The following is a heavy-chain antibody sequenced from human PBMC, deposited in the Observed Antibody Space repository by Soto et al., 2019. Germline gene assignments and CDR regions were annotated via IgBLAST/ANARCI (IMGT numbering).Heavy chain of an antibody. J-gene: IGHJ6*02. V-gene: IGHV5-51*01. CDR1: GYSFSSYW. Sequence: GESLKISCKASGYSFSSYWIGWVRQMPVKGLEWMGIIDPRDSETRYSPSFQGQVTISVDKFINTAYLQWSSLKASDTAMYYCATASTNYYYYYGMDAWGQGTTVTVSS. CDR3: ATASTNYYYYYGMDA. CDR2: IDPRDSET.